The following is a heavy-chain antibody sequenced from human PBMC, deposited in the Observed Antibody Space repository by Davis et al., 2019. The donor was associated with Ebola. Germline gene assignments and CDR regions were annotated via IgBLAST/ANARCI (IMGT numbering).Heavy chain of an antibody. D-gene: IGHD2-15*01. Sequence: GGSLRLSCAASGFTFSSYWMIWVRQAPGKGLEWVANIKQDGSEKYYVDSVKGRFTISRDNAKNSLYLQLNTLRDEDTAVYFCVSAGWDHWGQGTLVTVSS. V-gene: IGHV3-7*01. CDR1: GFTFSSYW. CDR2: IKQDGSEK. J-gene: IGHJ4*02. CDR3: VSAGWDH.